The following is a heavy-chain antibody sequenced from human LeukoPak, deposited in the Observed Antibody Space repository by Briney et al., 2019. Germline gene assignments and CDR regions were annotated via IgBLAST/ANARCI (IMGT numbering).Heavy chain of an antibody. J-gene: IGHJ3*02. CDR3: ARVRWELRRISAFDI. CDR1: GGTFSSYA. V-gene: IGHV1-69*05. Sequence: SVKVSCKASGGTFSSYAISWVRQAPGQGLEWMGRIIPIFGTANYAQKFQGRVTITTDESTSTAYMELSSLRSEDTAVYYCARVRWELRRISAFDIWGQGTMVTVSS. D-gene: IGHD1-26*01. CDR2: IIPIFGTA.